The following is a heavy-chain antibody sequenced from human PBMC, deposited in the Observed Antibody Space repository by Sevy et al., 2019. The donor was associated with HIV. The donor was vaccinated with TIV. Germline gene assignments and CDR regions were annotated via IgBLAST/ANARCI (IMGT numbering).Heavy chain of an antibody. V-gene: IGHV3-11*01. CDR1: GFSLGDYY. J-gene: IGHJ1*01. CDR2: ISPTSANI. Sequence: GGSLRLSCAASGFSLGDYYMTWIRQAPGKGLEWVSYISPTSANIYYADSVKGRFTISRDNAKNSLFLQMNSLRAEETDLYYCARGVYYDSSGYCLWWGQGTLVTVSS. D-gene: IGHD3-22*01. CDR3: ARGVYYDSSGYCLW.